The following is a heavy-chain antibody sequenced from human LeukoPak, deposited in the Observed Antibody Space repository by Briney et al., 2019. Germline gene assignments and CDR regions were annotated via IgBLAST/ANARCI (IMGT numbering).Heavy chain of an antibody. CDR3: ARQYQLQGDWFDP. CDR1: GYSFTSYW. J-gene: IGHJ5*02. CDR2: IYPGDSDT. Sequence: GESLKISCKGSGYSFTSYWIGWVRQMPGRGLEWMGIIYPGDSDTRYSPSFQGQVTISADKSISTAYLQWSSLKASDTAMYYCARQYQLQGDWFDPWGQGTLVTVSS. D-gene: IGHD2-2*01. V-gene: IGHV5-51*01.